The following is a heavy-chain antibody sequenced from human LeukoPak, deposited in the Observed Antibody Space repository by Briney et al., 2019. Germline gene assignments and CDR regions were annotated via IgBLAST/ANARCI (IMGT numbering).Heavy chain of an antibody. CDR3: AKDRRRELLIFSGWFDP. J-gene: IGHJ5*02. D-gene: IGHD1-26*01. CDR1: GFTFSSYS. Sequence: GGSLRLSCAASGFTFSSYSMNWVRQAPGKGLEWVSGISDSGGVIDYADSVKGRFTISRDTTKNTLHLQMNSLRAEDTAVYYCAKDRRRELLIFSGWFDPWGQGTLVTVSS. CDR2: ISDSGGVI. V-gene: IGHV3-23*01.